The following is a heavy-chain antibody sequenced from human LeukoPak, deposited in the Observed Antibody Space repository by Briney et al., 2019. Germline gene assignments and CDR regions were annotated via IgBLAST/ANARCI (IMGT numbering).Heavy chain of an antibody. CDR3: ARVKNYDILTGYAQIYYFDY. Sequence: GASVKVSCKTSGYTFTNYGISWVRQAPGQGLEWMGWISAYNGNTNYAQKLQGRVTMTTDTSTSTAYMELRSLRSDDTAVYYCARVKNYDILTGYAQIYYFDYWGQGTLVTVSS. CDR1: GYTFTNYG. V-gene: IGHV1-18*01. D-gene: IGHD3-9*01. J-gene: IGHJ4*02. CDR2: ISAYNGNT.